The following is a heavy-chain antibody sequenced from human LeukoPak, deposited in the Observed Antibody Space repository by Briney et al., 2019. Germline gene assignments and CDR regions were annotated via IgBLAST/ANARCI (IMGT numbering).Heavy chain of an antibody. CDR1: GFTFSNCA. Sequence: TGGSLRLSCAASGFTFSNCAMHWVRQAPGKGLEWVAFIRFDGSNKYYADSVKGRFTISRDNSKNSLYLQMNSLRAEDTAVYYCAKDLVGPGWYFDLWGRGTLVTVSS. CDR3: AKDLVGPGWYFDL. CDR2: IRFDGSNK. D-gene: IGHD1-26*01. J-gene: IGHJ2*01. V-gene: IGHV3-30*02.